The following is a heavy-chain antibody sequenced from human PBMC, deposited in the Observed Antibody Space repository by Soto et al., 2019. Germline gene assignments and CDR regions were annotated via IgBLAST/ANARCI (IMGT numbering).Heavy chain of an antibody. J-gene: IGHJ3*02. CDR3: ARYSPGTTIWGI. Sequence: EVQLVESGGGLVQPGGSLRLSCAASGFTFSSYSMNWVRQAPGKGLEWGSYISSSSSTIYYADSVKGRFTISRDNAKNSLYLQMNSLRAEDTAVYYCARYSPGTTIWGIWGQGTMVTVSS. D-gene: IGHD3-16*01. CDR2: ISSSSSTI. CDR1: GFTFSSYS. V-gene: IGHV3-48*01.